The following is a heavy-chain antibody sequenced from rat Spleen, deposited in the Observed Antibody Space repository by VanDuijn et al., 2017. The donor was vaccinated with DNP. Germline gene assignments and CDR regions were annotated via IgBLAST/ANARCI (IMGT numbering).Heavy chain of an antibody. Sequence: EVQLVESGGGLVQPGRSLKLSCAGSGFIFSDYNMAWVRQAPKKGLEWVATISYDGSSPNYRDSVRGRFTISRDNAKSTLYLQMDSLRSEDTATYYCARPDYWGQGVMVTVSS. CDR1: GFIFSDYN. V-gene: IGHV5-7*01. J-gene: IGHJ2*01. CDR2: ISYDGSSP. CDR3: ARPDY.